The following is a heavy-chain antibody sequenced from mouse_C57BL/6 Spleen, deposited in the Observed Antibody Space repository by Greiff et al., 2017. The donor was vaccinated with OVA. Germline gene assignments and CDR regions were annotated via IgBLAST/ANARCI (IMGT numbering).Heavy chain of an antibody. CDR1: GFTFTDYY. V-gene: IGHV7-3*01. D-gene: IGHD2-5*01. Sequence: EVKVVESGGGLVQPGGFLSPSCAASGFTFTDYYISWVRQPPGKALEWLGFIINKANGYTTEYSASVKGRFTISRDNSQSILYLQMNALRADDSATYYCARPRSYYSNFYWYFDVWGTGTTVTVSS. CDR2: IINKANGYTT. J-gene: IGHJ1*03. CDR3: ARPRSYYSNFYWYFDV.